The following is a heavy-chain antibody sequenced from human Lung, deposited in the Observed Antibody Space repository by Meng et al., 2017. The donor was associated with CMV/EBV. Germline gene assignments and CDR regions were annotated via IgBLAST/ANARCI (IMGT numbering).Heavy chain of an antibody. CDR1: GGSISSSNW. D-gene: IGHD6-19*01. V-gene: IGHV4-4*02. CDR2: IYHSGST. Sequence: QVQLQESGPGLVKPSGTLSLTCAVSGGSISSSNWWSWVRQPPGKGLEWIGEIYHSGSTNYNPSLKSRVTISVDRSKNQFSLKLSSVTAADTAVYYCASFPPPGKQWLVTDYWGQGTLVTVSS. CDR3: ASFPPPGKQWLVTDY. J-gene: IGHJ4*02.